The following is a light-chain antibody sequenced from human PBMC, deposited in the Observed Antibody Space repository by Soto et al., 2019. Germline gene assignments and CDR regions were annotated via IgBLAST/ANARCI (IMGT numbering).Light chain of an antibody. CDR3: QQRFTWPS. CDR1: QSINTY. J-gene: IGKJ3*01. Sequence: ETVLTQSPVTLSLSPGERDTLSCRASQSINTYLAWYQQKPGQAPRLLIYDASNRATGIPARFSGSGSGTDFTLTISSLEPEDFAVYYCQQRFTWPSFGPGTNVDIK. CDR2: DAS. V-gene: IGKV3-11*01.